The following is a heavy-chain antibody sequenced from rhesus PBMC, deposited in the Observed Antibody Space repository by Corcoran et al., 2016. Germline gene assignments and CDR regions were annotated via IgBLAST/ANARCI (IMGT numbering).Heavy chain of an antibody. CDR3: ARGH. CDR2: ISYTGGST. V-gene: IGHV3S18*01. CDR1: GFSFSDYY. Sequence: EVQLVESGGGLAKPGGSLRPSGAASGFSFSDYYIYWVRQAAGKGLELVSGISYTGGSTYYADSVNGRFTISRKNAKNTLYLQMDSLRAEDTAVYYCARGHWGQGVLVTVSS. J-gene: IGHJ4*01.